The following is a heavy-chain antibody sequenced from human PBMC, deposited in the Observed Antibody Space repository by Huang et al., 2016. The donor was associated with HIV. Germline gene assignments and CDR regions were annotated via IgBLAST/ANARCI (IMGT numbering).Heavy chain of an antibody. J-gene: IGHJ4*02. D-gene: IGHD3-16*01. V-gene: IGHV3-53*02. Sequence: EVQLVETGGGLIQPGGSLRLSSVASGFTVNTHYMIWVRQAPGKGLEWVSVIYVGGTAYYADSARGRFTISRDNSRNTVYLQIDSLRADDTAVYYCARGKFGTYYFDYWGQGTLVTVSS. CDR2: IYVGGTA. CDR1: GFTVNTHY. CDR3: ARGKFGTYYFDY.